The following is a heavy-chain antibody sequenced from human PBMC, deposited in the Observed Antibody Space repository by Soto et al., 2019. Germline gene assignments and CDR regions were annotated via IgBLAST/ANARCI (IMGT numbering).Heavy chain of an antibody. D-gene: IGHD2-21*02. CDR3: ARAPVVTGMFDP. CDR2: ISYSGST. CDR1: GGSVSGGSFY. Sequence: SETLSLTXTVSGGSVSGGSFYWSWIRQPPGKGLGWIGYISYSGSTNYNPSLKSRVTISVDTSKNQFSLQLSSVTAADTAVYYCARAPVVTGMFDPWGQGTLVTVSS. J-gene: IGHJ5*02. V-gene: IGHV4-61*01.